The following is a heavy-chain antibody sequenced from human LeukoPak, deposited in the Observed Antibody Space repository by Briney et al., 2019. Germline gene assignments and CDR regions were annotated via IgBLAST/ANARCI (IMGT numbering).Heavy chain of an antibody. Sequence: GGSLRLSCAASGFTFSSYGMHWVRQAPGKGLEWVAVISYDGSNKYYADSVKGRFTISRDNSKNTLYLQMDSLRAEDTAVYYCAKDVGDYGDYSYYFDYWGQGTLVTVSS. J-gene: IGHJ4*02. V-gene: IGHV3-30*18. D-gene: IGHD4-17*01. CDR2: ISYDGSNK. CDR1: GFTFSSYG. CDR3: AKDVGDYGDYSYYFDY.